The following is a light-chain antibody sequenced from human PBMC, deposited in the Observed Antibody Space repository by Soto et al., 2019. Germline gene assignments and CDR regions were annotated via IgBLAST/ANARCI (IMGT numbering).Light chain of an antibody. V-gene: IGKV3-20*01. CDR3: QQYNNWPPIT. J-gene: IGKJ5*01. CDR1: QDVNNNY. Sequence: ENVLTQSPGTLSLSPGERATVSCRASQDVNNNYLVWYQQRPGQAPGLLIHGASSRAAGVPDRFTGSGSGTEFTLTISSLQSEDFAVYYCQQYNNWPPITFGQGTRLEI. CDR2: GAS.